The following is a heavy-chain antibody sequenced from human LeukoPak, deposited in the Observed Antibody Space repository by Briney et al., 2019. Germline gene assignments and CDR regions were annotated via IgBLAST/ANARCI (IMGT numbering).Heavy chain of an antibody. CDR3: AKDHLTVIQRNRMDY. Sequence: GGSLRLSCAASGFTFSSYGMHWVRQAPGKGLEWVAFIRYDGSNKYYADSVKGRFTISRDNSKNTLYLQMNSLRAEDTAVYYCAKDHLTVIQRNRMDYWGQGTLVTVSS. CDR1: GFTFSSYG. CDR2: IRYDGSNK. D-gene: IGHD4-11*01. V-gene: IGHV3-30*02. J-gene: IGHJ4*02.